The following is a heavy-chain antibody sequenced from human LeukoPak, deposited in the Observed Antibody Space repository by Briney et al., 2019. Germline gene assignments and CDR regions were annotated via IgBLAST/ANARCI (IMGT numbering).Heavy chain of an antibody. D-gene: IGHD5-24*01. CDR3: ARGRDGYPYNF. CDR1: GFTFSDYW. J-gene: IGHJ4*02. CDR2: VSTTGSDT. Sequence: PGGSLRLSCAASGFTFSDYWMHWVRQAPGKGLEWVSSVSTTGSDTYYADSVKGRFTISRDSSKNSVYLQMNSLRPEDTAIYYCARGRDGYPYNFWGQGTLVTVSS. V-gene: IGHV3-21*01.